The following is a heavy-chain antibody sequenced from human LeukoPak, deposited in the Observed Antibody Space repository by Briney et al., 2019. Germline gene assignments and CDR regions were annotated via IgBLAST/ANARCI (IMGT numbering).Heavy chain of an antibody. Sequence: RASVKVSCKASGGTFKSYAITWVRQAPGQGLGWMGGIISMFGTVNSAQKFQGRVTITADNSTRTAYMELSSLRSEDTAVYYCARNHIDAYYGMDVWGKGTTVTVSS. V-gene: IGHV1-69*06. CDR3: ARNHIDAYYGMDV. CDR1: GGTFKSYA. J-gene: IGHJ6*04. D-gene: IGHD2-21*01. CDR2: IISMFGTV.